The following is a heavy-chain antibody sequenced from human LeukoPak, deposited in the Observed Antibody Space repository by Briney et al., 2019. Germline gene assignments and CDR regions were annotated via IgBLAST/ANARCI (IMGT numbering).Heavy chain of an antibody. CDR3: ARVGYYASGPFSYFDY. D-gene: IGHD3-10*01. CDR1: GFTFSRYG. V-gene: IGHV3-30*03. CDR2: TSYDGTKK. J-gene: IGHJ4*02. Sequence: GGSLRLSCAASGFTFSRYGMHWVRQAPDKGLEWVAVTSYDGTKKDYADHVKGRFTISRDNSQNTLYLQMNSRKAEDTAVYYCARVGYYASGPFSYFDYWGQGTLVTVSS.